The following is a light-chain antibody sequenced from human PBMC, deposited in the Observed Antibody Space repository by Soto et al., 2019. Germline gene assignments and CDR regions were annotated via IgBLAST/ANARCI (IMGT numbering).Light chain of an antibody. J-gene: IGLJ2*01. CDR2: DDS. CDR1: SIGRIR. Sequence: SYELTQPPSVSVAPGQTATITCGAKSIGRIRVHWYQQKPGQAPVLVVYDDSDRPSGIPERFSGSNSGNTATLTISRVEAGDEADYYCQVWDTSSDDVVFGGGTKLTVL. CDR3: QVWDTSSDDVV. V-gene: IGLV3-21*02.